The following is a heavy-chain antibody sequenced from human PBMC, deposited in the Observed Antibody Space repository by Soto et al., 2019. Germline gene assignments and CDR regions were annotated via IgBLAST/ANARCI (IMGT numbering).Heavy chain of an antibody. V-gene: IGHV4-4*02. Sequence: QVQLQESGPGLVKPSGTLSLTCAVSSGSISSSNWWSWVRQPPGKGLEWIGEIYHSGSTNYNPSLKSRVTISVDKSKNQFSLELSSVTAADTAVYYCASGYCSGGSCYLGGDAFDIWGQGTMVTVSS. CDR3: ASGYCSGGSCYLGGDAFDI. D-gene: IGHD2-15*01. CDR1: SGSISSSNW. CDR2: IYHSGST. J-gene: IGHJ3*02.